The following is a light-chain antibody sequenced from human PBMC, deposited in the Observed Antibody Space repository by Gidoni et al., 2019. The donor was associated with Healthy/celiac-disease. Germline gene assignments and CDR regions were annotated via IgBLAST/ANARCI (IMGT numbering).Light chain of an antibody. CDR1: KLGDKY. V-gene: IGLV3-1*01. J-gene: IGLJ2*01. CDR3: QAWDSSVV. CDR2: QDS. Sequence: SYELTQPPSVSVSPGQTASITFSGEKLGDKYACWYQEKPGQSPVLVIYQDSKRPSGIPERFSGSNSGNTATLTISGTQAMDEADYYCQAWDSSVVFGGGTKLTVL.